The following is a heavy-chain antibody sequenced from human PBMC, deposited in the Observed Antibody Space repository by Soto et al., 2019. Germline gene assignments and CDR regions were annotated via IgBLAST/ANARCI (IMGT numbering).Heavy chain of an antibody. CDR1: GFTLCSYG. CDR3: AKDRRAGGNYGFYSDF. D-gene: IGHD1-7*01. J-gene: IGHJ4*02. CDR2: RRATGAGA. Sequence: PWVWLILSCAASGFTLCSYGMTWVRHASRKGLGWLSFRRATGAGAYYADSVKGRFTISRDNSKNTLYLQMTSLRADDTAVYYCAKDRRAGGNYGFYSDFWGQGALVTVPS. V-gene: IGHV3-23*01.